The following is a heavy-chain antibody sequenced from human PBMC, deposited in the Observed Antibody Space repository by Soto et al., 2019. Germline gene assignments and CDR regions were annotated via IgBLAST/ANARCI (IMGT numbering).Heavy chain of an antibody. CDR2: VAYTGTT. Sequence: QLQLRESGPGLERPSETLSLSCFVSGDSIDSHGSHWSWIRQSPGKGLEWVGTVAYTGTTYYPPPLRSRVTVAADNSTNQFSLKLTSVTAANTAVYYCAIHRACNTTCDFDHWGQGTLVTVSS. CDR3: AIHRACNTTCDFDH. J-gene: IGHJ4*02. V-gene: IGHV4-39*01. CDR1: GDSIDSHGSH. D-gene: IGHD1-26*01.